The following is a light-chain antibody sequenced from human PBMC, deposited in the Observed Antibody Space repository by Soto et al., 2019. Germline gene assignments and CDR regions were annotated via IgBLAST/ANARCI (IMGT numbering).Light chain of an antibody. CDR1: QSVGSN. CDR3: QQYNNWPPYT. J-gene: IGKJ2*01. CDR2: GES. Sequence: EIVMTQSPATLSVSPGERVTLSCRASQSVGSNLAWYQQKPGQVPRLLIYGESSRATGIPTTFSGSGSGAEFTLTISSPQSEDFAVYYCQQYNNWPPYTFGQGTKLEIK. V-gene: IGKV3-15*01.